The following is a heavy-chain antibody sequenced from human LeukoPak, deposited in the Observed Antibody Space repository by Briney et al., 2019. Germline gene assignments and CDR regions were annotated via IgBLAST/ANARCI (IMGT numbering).Heavy chain of an antibody. D-gene: IGHD6-13*01. V-gene: IGHV1-3*01. CDR2: INAGNGNT. J-gene: IGHJ4*02. CDR3: ARVASSSWYFY. Sequence: ASVKVSCKASGYTFTRYAMHWVRQAPGQRLEWMGWINAGNGNTKYSQKFQGRVTITRDTSASTAYMELSSLRSEDTAVYYCARVASSSWYFYWGQGTLVTVSS. CDR1: GYTFTRYA.